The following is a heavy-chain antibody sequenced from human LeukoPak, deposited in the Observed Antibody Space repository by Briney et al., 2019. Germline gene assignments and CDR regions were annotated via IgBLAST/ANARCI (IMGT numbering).Heavy chain of an antibody. Sequence: GGTLRLSCAAYGFTFSSFGMSWVRQAPGKGLEWVSSISSSSSYIYYADSVKGRFTISRDNAKNSLYLQMNSLRAEDTAVYYCARGPGLHFGYFDYWGQGALVTVSS. CDR3: ARGPGLHFGYFDY. D-gene: IGHD2/OR15-2a*01. CDR2: ISSSSSYI. CDR1: GFTFSSFG. J-gene: IGHJ4*02. V-gene: IGHV3-21*01.